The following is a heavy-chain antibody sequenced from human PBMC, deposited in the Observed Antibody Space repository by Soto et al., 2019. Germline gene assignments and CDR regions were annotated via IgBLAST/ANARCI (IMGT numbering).Heavy chain of an antibody. J-gene: IGHJ6*02. D-gene: IGHD1-1*01. CDR2: INYSGST. CDR1: GDSISTSTSY. Sequence: PSETLSLNCPVSGDSISTSTSYSAWIRQPPRKGLEWIGSINYSGSTYYNPSLKSRVTISVDTSKNQFSLKPSSVTAADTAVYYCAGTRLERLLYYYVTDAWCQGTTVTDSS. CDR3: AGTRLERLLYYYVTDA. V-gene: IGHV4-39*07.